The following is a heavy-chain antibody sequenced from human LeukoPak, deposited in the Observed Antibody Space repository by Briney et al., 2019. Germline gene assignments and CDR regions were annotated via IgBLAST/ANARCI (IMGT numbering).Heavy chain of an antibody. CDR1: GFTFDDYG. Sequence: RPGGSLRLSCAASGFTFDDYGMSWVRQAPGKGLEWVSGINWNGGSTGYADSVKGRFTISRDNAKNSLYLQMNSLRAEDTALYYCARTVAGTWDYYYYMDVWGKGTTVTVSS. V-gene: IGHV3-20*04. CDR3: ARTVAGTWDYYYYMDV. CDR2: INWNGGST. J-gene: IGHJ6*03. D-gene: IGHD6-19*01.